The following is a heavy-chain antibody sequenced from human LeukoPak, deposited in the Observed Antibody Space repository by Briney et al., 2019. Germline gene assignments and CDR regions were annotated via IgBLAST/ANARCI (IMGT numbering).Heavy chain of an antibody. Sequence: GASLRLSCAASGFTFSSYAMTWVRQAPGKGLEWVASIDAGGGDTYHSDSVKGRFTISRDNSMNTLYQQMNSLRADDTAVYYCGRPTKYWLVRGDGVDVWGQGTTVTVSS. CDR3: GRPTKYWLVRGDGVDV. CDR2: IDAGGGDT. V-gene: IGHV3-23*01. J-gene: IGHJ6*02. CDR1: GFTFSSYA. D-gene: IGHD6-19*01.